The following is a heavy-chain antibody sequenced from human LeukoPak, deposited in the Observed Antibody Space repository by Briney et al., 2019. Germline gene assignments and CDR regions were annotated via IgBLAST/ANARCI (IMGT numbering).Heavy chain of an antibody. CDR1: GFTFSDYY. Sequence: PGGSLRLSCAASGFTFSDYYMSWIRQAPGKGLEWVSYISSSSSYTNYADSLKGRFTISRDNAKSSLYLQMNSLRAEDTAVYYCARRGRIFGVVIIGYFDYWGQGTLVTVSS. V-gene: IGHV3-11*03. J-gene: IGHJ4*02. CDR2: ISSSSSYT. D-gene: IGHD3-3*01. CDR3: ARRGRIFGVVIIGYFDY.